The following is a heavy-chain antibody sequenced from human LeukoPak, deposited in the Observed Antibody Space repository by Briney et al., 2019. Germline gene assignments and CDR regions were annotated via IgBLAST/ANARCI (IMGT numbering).Heavy chain of an antibody. CDR2: INHSGST. D-gene: IGHD2-15*01. Sequence: PSETLSLTCAVYGGSFSGYYWSWIRQPPGKGLEWIGEINHSGSTNYNPSLKSRVTISVDTSKNQFSLKLSSVTAADTAVYYCARGGDPGYCSGGSCYLAYYFDYWGQGTLVTVSS. CDR1: GGSFSGYY. CDR3: ARGGDPGYCSGGSCYLAYYFDY. J-gene: IGHJ4*02. V-gene: IGHV4-34*01.